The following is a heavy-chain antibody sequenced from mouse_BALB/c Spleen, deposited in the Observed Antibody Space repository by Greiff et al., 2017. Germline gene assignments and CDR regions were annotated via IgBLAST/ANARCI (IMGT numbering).Heavy chain of an antibody. Sequence: EVQRVESGGGLVKPGGSLKLSCAASGFTFSSYAMSWVRQSPEKRLEWVAEISSGGSYTYYPDTVTGRFTISRDNAKNTLYLEMSSLRSEDTAMYYCAREGANPLAYWGQGTLVTVSA. V-gene: IGHV5-9-4*01. CDR2: ISSGGSYT. CDR3: AREGANPLAY. J-gene: IGHJ3*01. D-gene: IGHD3-1*01. CDR1: GFTFSSYA.